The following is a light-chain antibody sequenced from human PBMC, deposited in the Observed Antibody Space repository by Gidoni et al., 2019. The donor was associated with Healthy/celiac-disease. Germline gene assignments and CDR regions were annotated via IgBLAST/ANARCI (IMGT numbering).Light chain of an antibody. Sequence: HSALTQPASVSGSPGQSITISCTGTSSDVGGYNYVSWYQQHPGKAPKLMIYEVSNRPSGVSNRFSGSKSGNTASLTISGLQAEDEADYYCSSYTSSSTRRVFGGGTKLTVL. CDR2: EVS. CDR1: SSDVGGYNY. V-gene: IGLV2-14*01. J-gene: IGLJ3*02. CDR3: SSYTSSSTRRV.